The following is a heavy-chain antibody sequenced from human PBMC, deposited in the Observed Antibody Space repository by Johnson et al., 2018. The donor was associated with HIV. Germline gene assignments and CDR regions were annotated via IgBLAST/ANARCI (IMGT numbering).Heavy chain of an antibody. CDR3: ARDQSDIVVVVAASDAFDI. CDR1: GFTFSSYW. V-gene: IGHV3-7*01. Sequence: VQLVESGGGLVQPGGSLRLSCAASGFTFSSYWMSWVRQAPGKGLEWVANIKQDGSEKYYVDSVKGRFTISRDNAKNSLYLQMNSLRAEDTAVYYCARDQSDIVVVVAASDAFDIWGQGTVVTVSS. D-gene: IGHD2-15*01. CDR2: IKQDGSEK. J-gene: IGHJ3*02.